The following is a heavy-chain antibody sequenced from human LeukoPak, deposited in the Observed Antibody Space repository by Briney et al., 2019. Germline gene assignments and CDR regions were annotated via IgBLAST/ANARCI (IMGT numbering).Heavy chain of an antibody. CDR2: ISASGGNT. CDR3: AKGRIAVWEYYFDS. D-gene: IGHD6-19*01. Sequence: GGSLRLSCAASGFTFSSYAMSWVRQAPGKGLEWVSAISASGGNTYYAGSVKGRFTISRDNSKNTLYLQMNSLRAEDTAVYYCAKGRIAVWEYYFDSWGQGTLVTVSS. J-gene: IGHJ4*02. CDR1: GFTFSSYA. V-gene: IGHV3-23*01.